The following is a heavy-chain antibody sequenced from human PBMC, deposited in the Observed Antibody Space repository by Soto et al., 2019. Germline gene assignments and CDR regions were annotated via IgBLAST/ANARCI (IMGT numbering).Heavy chain of an antibody. CDR3: ASDSSSWGNDAFDI. Sequence: QVQLVESGGGVVQPGRSLRLSCAASGFTFSSYAMHWVRQAPGKGLEWVAVISYDGSNKYYADSVKGRFTISRDNSKNTLYLQMKSLRAEDTAVYYCASDSSSWGNDAFDIWGQGTMVTVSS. CDR1: GFTFSSYA. J-gene: IGHJ3*02. V-gene: IGHV3-30-3*01. D-gene: IGHD6-13*01. CDR2: ISYDGSNK.